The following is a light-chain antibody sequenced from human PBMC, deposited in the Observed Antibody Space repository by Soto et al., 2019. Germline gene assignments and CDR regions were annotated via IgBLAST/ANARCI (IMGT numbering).Light chain of an antibody. V-gene: IGLV2-8*01. CDR3: SSYGGTNSLKV. J-gene: IGLJ2*01. Sequence: QSALTQPPSASGSPGQSVTISCTGTSSDVGGYDYVSWYQQYPGKTPKLMIFEVTKRPSGVPDRFSGSKSGNTASLTVSGLQAEDEADYYCSSYGGTNSLKVFGGGTKLTVL. CDR2: EVT. CDR1: SSDVGGYDY.